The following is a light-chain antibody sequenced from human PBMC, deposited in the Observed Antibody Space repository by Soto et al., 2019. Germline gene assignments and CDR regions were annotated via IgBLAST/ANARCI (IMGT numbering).Light chain of an antibody. CDR3: QQYGSSLGVT. CDR2: GAS. V-gene: IGKV3-20*01. J-gene: IGKJ4*01. CDR1: QSVSSSY. Sequence: EIVLTQSPGTLSSSPGERATLSCRASQSVSSSYLAWYQQKPGQAPRLLFYGASSRATGIPDRFSGSGSGTDFTLTIIRLEPEDVSVYYCQQYGSSLGVTFGGGTKVEIK.